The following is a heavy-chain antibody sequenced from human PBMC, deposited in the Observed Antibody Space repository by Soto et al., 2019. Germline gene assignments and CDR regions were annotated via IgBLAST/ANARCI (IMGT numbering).Heavy chain of an antibody. Sequence: LSLTCTVSGGSIASRGFYWCWIRQTPGKGLEWIGSLDYGGSTFYSPSLKSRVTSFADTSKNQFFLKVTSVTAADTAVYYCARRTFGDPGFDNWGQGTLVTVSS. J-gene: IGHJ4*02. V-gene: IGHV4-39*01. CDR3: ARRTFGDPGFDN. D-gene: IGHD3-10*01. CDR2: LDYGGST. CDR1: GGSIASRGFY.